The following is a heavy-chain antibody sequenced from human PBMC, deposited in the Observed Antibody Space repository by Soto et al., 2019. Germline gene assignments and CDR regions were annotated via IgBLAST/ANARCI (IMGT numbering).Heavy chain of an antibody. J-gene: IGHJ5*02. D-gene: IGHD5-12*01. CDR2: IIPIFGTA. CDR1: GGTFSSYA. CDR3: ARDTLYSGYDYGGRCLDP. V-gene: IGHV1-69*01. Sequence: QVQLVQSGAEVKKPGSSVKVSCKASGGTFSSYAISWVRQAPGQGLEWMGGIIPIFGTANYAQKFQGRVTMTADESTGPAYKELSSLRSEDTAVYYCARDTLYSGYDYGGRCLDPWGKGTLVTVSS.